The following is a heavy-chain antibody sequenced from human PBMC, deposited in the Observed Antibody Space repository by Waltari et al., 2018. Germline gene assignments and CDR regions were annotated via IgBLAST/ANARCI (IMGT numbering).Heavy chain of an antibody. CDR3: ARGRGGYFDL. J-gene: IGHJ2*01. V-gene: IGHV3-13*01. Sequence: EVQLVESGGDLVQPGGSLRLSCAASGFTFSSSGMPWVRQAIGKGLEGVSSIGTSCDTYYPGSVRGRFTISRENAKNSLYLQMNSLRAGDTAVYYCARGRGGYFDLWGRGTLVTVSS. CDR2: IGTSCDT. D-gene: IGHD5-12*01. CDR1: GFTFSSSG.